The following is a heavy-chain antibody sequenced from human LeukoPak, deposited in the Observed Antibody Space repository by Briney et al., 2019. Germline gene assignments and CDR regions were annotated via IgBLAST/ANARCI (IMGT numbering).Heavy chain of an antibody. J-gene: IGHJ4*02. D-gene: IGHD3-3*01. CDR1: GGSISSYY. CDR3: ATGRFHDFWSGRTLYYFDY. Sequence: SETLSLTCTVSGGSISSYYWSWIQQPPGKGLEWVGYIYYSGSTNYNPSLKSRVTISVDTSKNQFSLKLSSVTAADTAVYYCATGRFHDFWSGRTLYYFDYWGQGTLVTVSS. CDR2: IYYSGST. V-gene: IGHV4-59*01.